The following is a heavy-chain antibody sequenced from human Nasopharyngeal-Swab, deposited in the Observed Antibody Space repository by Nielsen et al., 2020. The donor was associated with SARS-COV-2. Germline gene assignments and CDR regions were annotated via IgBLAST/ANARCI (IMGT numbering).Heavy chain of an antibody. CDR1: GFTFGDYA. Sequence: GESLKISCPTSGFTFGDYAMSWFRQAPGKGLELVGFIRSKTYGGAPEYAASVKGRFTISRDGAESIAYLQMNSLETEDTGVYYCARSVGSFYGQGAFDIWGQGTMVTVSS. D-gene: IGHD1-26*01. J-gene: IGHJ3*02. V-gene: IGHV3-49*01. CDR2: IRSKTYGGAP. CDR3: ARSVGSFYGQGAFDI.